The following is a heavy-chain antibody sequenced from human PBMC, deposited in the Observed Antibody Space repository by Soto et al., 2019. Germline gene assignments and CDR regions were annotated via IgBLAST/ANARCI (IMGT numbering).Heavy chain of an antibody. CDR3: ARVGYYYDSSGYYLSFDY. Sequence: QVQLVQSGAEVKKPGASVKVSCKASGYTFTSYDINWVRQATGQGLEWMGWMNPNSGNTGYAQKFQGRVTMTRNTSISTAYMELSSLRSEDTAVYYCARVGYYYDSSGYYLSFDYWGQGTRVTVSS. V-gene: IGHV1-8*01. CDR1: GYTFTSYD. CDR2: MNPNSGNT. J-gene: IGHJ4*02. D-gene: IGHD3-22*01.